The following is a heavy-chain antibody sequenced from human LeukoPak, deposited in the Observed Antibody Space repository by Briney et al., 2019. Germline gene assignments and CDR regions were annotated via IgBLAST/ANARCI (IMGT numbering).Heavy chain of an antibody. CDR1: GGTFSSYA. CDR2: IIPIFGTA. D-gene: IGHD2-15*01. Sequence: ASVKVSCKASGGTFSSYAISWVRQAPGQGLEWMGGIIPIFGTANYAQKFQGRVTITADESTSTAYMELSSLRSEDTAVYYCARVRVVVDYYYGMDVWGQGTTVTVSS. CDR3: ARVRVVVDYYYGMDV. J-gene: IGHJ6*02. V-gene: IGHV1-69*13.